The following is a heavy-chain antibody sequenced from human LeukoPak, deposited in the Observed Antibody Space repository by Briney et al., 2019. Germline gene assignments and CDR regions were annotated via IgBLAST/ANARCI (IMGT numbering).Heavy chain of an antibody. V-gene: IGHV3-30*04. CDR2: ISYDGSNK. D-gene: IGHD2-2*01. CDR1: GFTFSSYS. J-gene: IGHJ6*02. CDR3: ARAPRVHYGMDV. Sequence: GRSLRLSCAASGFTFSSYSMHWVRQAPGKGLEWVAVISYDGSNKYYADSVKGRFTISRDNSKNTLYLQMNSLRAEDTAVYYCARAPRVHYGMDVWGQGTTVTVSS.